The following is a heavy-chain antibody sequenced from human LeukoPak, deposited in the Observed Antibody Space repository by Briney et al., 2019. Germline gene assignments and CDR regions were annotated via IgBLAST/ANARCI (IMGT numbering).Heavy chain of an antibody. V-gene: IGHV3-74*01. J-gene: IGHJ4*02. D-gene: IGHD2-15*01. CDR3: ATEGPLPGGHDY. CDR1: GFTFRTYW. Sequence: PGGSLRLSCAASGFTFRTYWVHWVRQAPGKGLVWVSRINSDGTSTNYADFVKGRFTISRDIAKNTEYLQMNSLRDDDTAVYYCATEGPLPGGHDYWGQGTLVTVSS. CDR2: INSDGTST.